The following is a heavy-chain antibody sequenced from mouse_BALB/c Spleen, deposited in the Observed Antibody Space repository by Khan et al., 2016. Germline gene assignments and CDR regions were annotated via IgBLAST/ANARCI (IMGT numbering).Heavy chain of an antibody. CDR2: IWSGGST. Sequence: QVQLKQSGPGLVQPSQSLSITCTVSGFSLTSYSIHWFRQSSGKGLEWLGVIWSGGSTDYNAAFISRLSINKDNSKSQVFFKMNSLQANDTAIYYCARGGILYFDYWGQGTTLTVSS. CDR1: GFSLTSYS. CDR3: ARGGILYFDY. J-gene: IGHJ2*01. V-gene: IGHV2-2*02.